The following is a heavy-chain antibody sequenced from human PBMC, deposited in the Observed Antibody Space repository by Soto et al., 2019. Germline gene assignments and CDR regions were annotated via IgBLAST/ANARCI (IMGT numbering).Heavy chain of an antibody. CDR2: IYTAGGT. CDR3: ARALPVAKGGFDP. D-gene: IGHD2-2*01. J-gene: IGHJ5*02. CDR1: GFTVSNTY. Sequence: LRLSCAASGFTVSNTYRTWVRQPPGKGLECVSVIYTAGGTNYADSVKGRFIISRDNSKNTLYLQMNSLRAEDTAVYYCARALPVAKGGFDPWGQGTLVTVSS. V-gene: IGHV3-53*01.